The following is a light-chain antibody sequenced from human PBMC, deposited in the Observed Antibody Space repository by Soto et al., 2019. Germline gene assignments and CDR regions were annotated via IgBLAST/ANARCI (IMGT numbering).Light chain of an antibody. CDR3: QQYNNWPRT. CDR1: QSVDGI. J-gene: IGKJ1*01. Sequence: LAPGEIATLSCSSSQSVDGIFLAWYQQKPGRAPRLLIYGASTRATDIPPRFSGSGSGTEFTLTISSLQSEDFAIYYCQQYNNWPRTFGQGTKVDIK. V-gene: IGKV3-15*01. CDR2: GAS.